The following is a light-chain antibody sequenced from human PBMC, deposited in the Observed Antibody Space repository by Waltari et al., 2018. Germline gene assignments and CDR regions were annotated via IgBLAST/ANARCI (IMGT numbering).Light chain of an antibody. CDR1: GSNLGAGYA. CDR3: QSYDNSLSTSLSGAV. Sequence: QSVLTQPPSVSGAPGQTISIFCTGSGSNLGAGYAVHWYQQLPGAAPKLLIYGNTNRPSGVPDRFSGSRSGTSASLVITGLQAEDEADYYCQSYDNSLSTSLSGAVFGGGTKLTVL. CDR2: GNT. V-gene: IGLV1-40*01. J-gene: IGLJ2*01.